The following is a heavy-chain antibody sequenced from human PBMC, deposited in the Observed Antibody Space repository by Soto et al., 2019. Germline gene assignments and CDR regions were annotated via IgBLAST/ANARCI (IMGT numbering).Heavy chain of an antibody. V-gene: IGHV1-3*01. Sequence: ASVKVSCKAFGYTFTRYPIHWVRQTPGQRLERMGYINAANGDTRYSHEFQGRVTFDRDASASTAYMQLSSLTSEDTAVYYCARKEYFGSGSFHFDYWGQGSLVTVSS. J-gene: IGHJ4*02. CDR1: GYTFTRYP. CDR2: INAANGDT. D-gene: IGHD3-10*01. CDR3: ARKEYFGSGSFHFDY.